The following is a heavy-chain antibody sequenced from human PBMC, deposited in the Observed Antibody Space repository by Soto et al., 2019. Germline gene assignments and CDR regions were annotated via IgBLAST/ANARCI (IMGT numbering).Heavy chain of an antibody. CDR3: AIIRGGSYADQNNWFDP. CDR2: VSASGLNT. J-gene: IGHJ5*02. V-gene: IGHV3-23*01. D-gene: IGHD1-26*01. Sequence: GGSLRLSCAASGFTFSTYAMAWVRQAPGKGLEWVSGVSASGLNTDYADPVKGRFYISRDNSKNTLYLQMNSLRAEDTAVYYCAIIRGGSYADQNNWFDPWGQGTLVTVSS. CDR1: GFTFSTYA.